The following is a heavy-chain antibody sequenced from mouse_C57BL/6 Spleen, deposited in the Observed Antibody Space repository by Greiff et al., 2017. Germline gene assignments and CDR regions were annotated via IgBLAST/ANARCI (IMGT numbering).Heavy chain of an antibody. Sequence: QVQLQQPGAELVRPGASVTLSCKASGYTFTDYEMHWVKQTPVHGLEWIGAIDPETGGTAYNQKFKGKAILTVDKSSSTAYMELRSLTSEDSAVYYCAGYYDYCFDDWGQGTTLTVSS. CDR1: GYTFTDYE. D-gene: IGHD2-4*01. V-gene: IGHV1-15*01. J-gene: IGHJ2*01. CDR2: IDPETGGT. CDR3: AGYYDYCFDD.